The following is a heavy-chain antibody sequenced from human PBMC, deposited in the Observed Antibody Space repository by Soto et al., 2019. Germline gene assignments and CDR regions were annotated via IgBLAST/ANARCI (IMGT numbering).Heavy chain of an antibody. CDR3: ARVTTLAFDY. CDR2: MYSDGRP. D-gene: IGHD3-22*01. V-gene: IGHV3-66*01. CDR1: GLTVSTNY. Sequence: EVQLVESGGGLVQPGGSLRLSCAAPGLTVSTNYMSWVRQAPGKGLEWVSIMYSDGRPYHADSVKGRFTTSRDNSKNLLYLQMNSLRAEDTAVYYCARVTTLAFDYWVQGTLVTVSS. J-gene: IGHJ4*02.